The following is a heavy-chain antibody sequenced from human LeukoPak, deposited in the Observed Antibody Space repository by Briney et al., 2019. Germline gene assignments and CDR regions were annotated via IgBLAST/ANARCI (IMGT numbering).Heavy chain of an antibody. V-gene: IGHV1-2*02. CDR1: GYTFTGYY. CDR3: ARDQRYNSGSYLDAFDI. CDR2: INPNSGGT. J-gene: IGHJ3*02. Sequence: ASVKVSCKASGYTFTGYYMHWVRQAPGQGLEWMGWINPNSGGTNYAQKFQGRVTMTRDTSISTAYMELSRLRSDDTAVYYCARDQRYNSGSYLDAFDIWGQGTMVTVSS. D-gene: IGHD1-26*01.